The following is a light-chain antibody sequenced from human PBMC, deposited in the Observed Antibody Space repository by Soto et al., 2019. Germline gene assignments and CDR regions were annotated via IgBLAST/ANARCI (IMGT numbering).Light chain of an antibody. CDR1: QYINTR. CDR2: GSS. J-gene: IGKJ1*01. CDR3: QHYVTSLIT. Sequence: EIVLTQSPATLSSFPGDRVTLSCRASQYINTRLAWYQHRPGQAPRLLIFGSSTRATGIPDRFSGSGSGTDFTLTISRLEPEDFAVYYCQHYVTSLITFGQGTKVDIK. V-gene: IGKV3-20*01.